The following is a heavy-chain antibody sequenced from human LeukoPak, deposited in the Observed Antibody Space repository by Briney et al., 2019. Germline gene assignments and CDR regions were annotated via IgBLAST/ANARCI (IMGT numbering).Heavy chain of an antibody. V-gene: IGHV3-7*01. Sequence: GGSLRLSCAASGFTFSNYWMTWVRQAPGKGLEWVATINLDGSERYQVDAVKGRFTISRYNAKNSVYLQMNSTRAETKAVYYCASPYSGDYWGQGTLVTVSS. CDR3: ASPYSGDY. CDR2: INLDGSER. D-gene: IGHD5-12*01. CDR1: GFTFSNYW. J-gene: IGHJ4*02.